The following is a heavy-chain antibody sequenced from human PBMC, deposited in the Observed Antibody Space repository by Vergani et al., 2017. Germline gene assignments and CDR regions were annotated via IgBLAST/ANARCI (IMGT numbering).Heavy chain of an antibody. CDR1: GGTFSSYA. CDR2: IIPIFATA. D-gene: IGHD5-12*01. CDR3: AREGITRGYSGSPPS. V-gene: IGHV1-69*13. J-gene: IGHJ4*02. Sequence: QVQLVQSGAEVKKPGSSVKVSCKASGGTFSSYAITWVRQAPGQGLEWMGRIIPIFATANYAQKFQGRVTITADESTSTAYMELSSLRSEDTAVYYCAREGITRGYSGSPPSWGQGTLVTVSS.